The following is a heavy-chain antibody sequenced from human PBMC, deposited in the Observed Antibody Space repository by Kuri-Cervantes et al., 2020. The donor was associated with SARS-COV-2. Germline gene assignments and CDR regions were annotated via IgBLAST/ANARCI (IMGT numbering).Heavy chain of an antibody. Sequence: SVKVSCKASGGTFSSYSVNWVRQAPGQGLEWMGRIIPTFDTATYAQKFQGRVIFTADESSSTAYMEVNSLTSEDTAVYFCARSQGYCAANSCSWNWFDPWGQGTQVTVSS. J-gene: IGHJ5*02. V-gene: IGHV1-69*13. CDR2: IIPTFDTA. D-gene: IGHD2-8*02. CDR3: ARSQGYCAANSCSWNWFDP. CDR1: GGTFSSYS.